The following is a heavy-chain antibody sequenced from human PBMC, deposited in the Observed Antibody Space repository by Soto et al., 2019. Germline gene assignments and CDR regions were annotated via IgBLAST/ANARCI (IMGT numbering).Heavy chain of an antibody. Sequence: SETLSLTCSVSGDSISTVDYFWAWIRQPPGQALEYIGYIYKSTTTYYNPSFESRVAISLDTSRSQFSLTVTSVTAADTAVYFCARGRYCLTGRCFPNWFDSWGQGTLVTVSS. CDR3: ARGRYCLTGRCFPNWFDS. J-gene: IGHJ5*01. CDR1: GDSISTVDYF. CDR2: IYKSTTT. D-gene: IGHD2-15*01. V-gene: IGHV4-30-4*01.